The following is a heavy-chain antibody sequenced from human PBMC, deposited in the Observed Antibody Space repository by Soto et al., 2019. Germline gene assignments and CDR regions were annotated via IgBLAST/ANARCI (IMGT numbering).Heavy chain of an antibody. J-gene: IGHJ4*02. V-gene: IGHV1-69*01. D-gene: IGHD6-13*01. CDR3: AXSIAAAGEIXVXXEPFDY. Sequence: QVQLVQSGAEVKKPGSSVKVSCKASGGTFSSYAISWVRQAPGQGLEWMGGIIPIFGTANYAQKFQGRVTITADESTSTAYMELSSLRSEDTAVYYCAXSIAAAGEIXVXXEPFDYWGXGTLVTVSS. CDR2: IIPIFGTA. CDR1: GGTFSSYA.